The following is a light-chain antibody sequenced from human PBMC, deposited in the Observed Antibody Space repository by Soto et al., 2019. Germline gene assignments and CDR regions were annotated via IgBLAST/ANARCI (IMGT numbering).Light chain of an antibody. CDR3: QQRSKWPPHT. Sequence: EVVLTQSPATLSLSPGERATLSCRASESVNNYLAWYQQKPCQAPSLLIYDASNRATGIPARFSGSGSGTDFTLTISSLEPEDFAVYFCQQRSKWPPHTFGQGTKLQIK. V-gene: IGKV3-11*01. CDR1: ESVNNY. J-gene: IGKJ2*01. CDR2: DAS.